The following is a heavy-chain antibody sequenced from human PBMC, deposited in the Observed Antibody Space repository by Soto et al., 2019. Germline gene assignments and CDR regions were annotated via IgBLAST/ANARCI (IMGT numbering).Heavy chain of an antibody. V-gene: IGHV3-48*03. Sequence: PGGSLRLSCAASGFTFSSYEMTWDRQAPGKGLEWVSDIGKRGSNTYNADSVKGRFTISRDNARNSLYLQKSSVRGDDTAVYYLGRIRRNFDSYGLGVWCPESTVRVAS. CDR3: GRIRRNFDSYGLGV. CDR1: GFTFSSYE. CDR2: IGKRGSNT. D-gene: IGHD1-7*01. J-gene: IGHJ6*02.